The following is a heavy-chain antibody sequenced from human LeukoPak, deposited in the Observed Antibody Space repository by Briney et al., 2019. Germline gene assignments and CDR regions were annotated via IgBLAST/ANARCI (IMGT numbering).Heavy chain of an antibody. V-gene: IGHV3-72*01. CDR3: TRSMYGEGRRIIDFDY. CDR2: SRNKVNSYTT. CDR1: GYTFSDHY. Sequence: GRSLRLSCAASGYTFSDHYIDWVLQAPGKGLEWVGRSRNKVNSYTTAYAASVIGRFTVSRDDLSATVYLQMNSLKIEDTAVYYCTRSMYGEGRRIIDFDYWGQGTLLTVSS. J-gene: IGHJ4*02. D-gene: IGHD4/OR15-4a*01.